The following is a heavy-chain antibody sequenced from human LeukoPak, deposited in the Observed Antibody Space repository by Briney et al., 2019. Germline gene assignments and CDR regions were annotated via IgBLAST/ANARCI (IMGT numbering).Heavy chain of an antibody. V-gene: IGHV3-7*01. J-gene: IGHJ4*02. D-gene: IGHD3-16*02. CDR2: IKQDGSEK. CDR3: ARDAQYDYVWGSYRQYYFDY. Sequence: PGGSLRLSCAASGFTFSSYWMSWVRQAPGKGLEWVANIKQDGSEKYYVDSVKGRFTISRDNAKNSLYLQMNSLRAEDTAVYYCARDAQYDYVWGSYRQYYFDYWGQGTLVTVSS. CDR1: GFTFSSYW.